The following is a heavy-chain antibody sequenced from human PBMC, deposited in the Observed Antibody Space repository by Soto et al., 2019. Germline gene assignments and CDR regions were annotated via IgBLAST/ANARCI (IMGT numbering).Heavy chain of an antibody. D-gene: IGHD6-19*01. Sequence: ASVKFSCKASGYTFTSYGISWVRQAPGQGLEWMGWISAYNGNTNYAQKLQGRVTMTTDTSTSTAYMELRSLRSDDTAVYYCARGIPIAVAGNDAFDIWGQGTMVTVSS. V-gene: IGHV1-18*04. CDR3: ARGIPIAVAGNDAFDI. CDR2: ISAYNGNT. CDR1: GYTFTSYG. J-gene: IGHJ3*02.